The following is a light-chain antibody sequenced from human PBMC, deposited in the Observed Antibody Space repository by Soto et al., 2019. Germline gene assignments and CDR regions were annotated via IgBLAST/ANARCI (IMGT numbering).Light chain of an antibody. CDR1: QSVSSSY. CDR3: QQYGSSPPWT. V-gene: IGKV3-20*01. J-gene: IGKJ1*01. CDR2: GAS. Sequence: EIVLTQAPGTLSLSPGERATLSCRASQSVSSSYLAWYQQKPGQAPRLPICGASSRATGIPDRFSGSGSGTDFTLTISRLEPEDFAVYYCQQYGSSPPWTFGQGTRWISN.